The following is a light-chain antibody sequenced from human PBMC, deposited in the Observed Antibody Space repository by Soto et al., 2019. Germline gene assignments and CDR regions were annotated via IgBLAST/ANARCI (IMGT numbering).Light chain of an antibody. CDR2: EAS. J-gene: IGKJ1*01. CDR1: QSVGSN. V-gene: IGKV3D-15*01. CDR3: QQYRT. Sequence: EIVMTQSPATLSVSPGERVTLSCRARQSVGSNLAWYQQNPGQAPRLLIYEASSRATGIPDRFSGSGSGTDFTLTISRLEPEDFAVYYCQQYRTFGQGTKVDIK.